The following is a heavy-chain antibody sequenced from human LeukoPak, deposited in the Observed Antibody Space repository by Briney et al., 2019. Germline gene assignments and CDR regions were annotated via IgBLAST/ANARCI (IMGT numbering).Heavy chain of an antibody. CDR2: ISAYNGNT. CDR1: GYTFTSYG. D-gene: IGHD2-15*01. Sequence: ASVKVSCKASGYTFTSYGISWVRQAPGQGLEWMGWISAYNGNTNYAQKLQGRVTMTTDISTSTAYMELRSLRSDDTAVYYCARVGVVVVVAAPNYWGQGTLVTVSS. CDR3: ARVGVVVVVAAPNY. J-gene: IGHJ4*02. V-gene: IGHV1-18*01.